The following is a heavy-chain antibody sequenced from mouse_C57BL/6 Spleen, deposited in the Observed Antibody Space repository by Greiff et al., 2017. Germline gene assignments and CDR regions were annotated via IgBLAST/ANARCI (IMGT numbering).Heavy chain of an antibody. D-gene: IGHD2-5*01. V-gene: IGHV2-5*01. Sequence: VKLVESGPGLVQPSQSLSITCTVSGFSLTSYGVHWVRQSPGKGLEWLGVIWRGGSTDYNAAFMSRLSITKDNSKSQVFFKMTSLQADDTAIYYCAKIWSNYYAMDYWGQGTSVTVSS. CDR1: GFSLTSYG. CDR3: AKIWSNYYAMDY. CDR2: IWRGGST. J-gene: IGHJ4*01.